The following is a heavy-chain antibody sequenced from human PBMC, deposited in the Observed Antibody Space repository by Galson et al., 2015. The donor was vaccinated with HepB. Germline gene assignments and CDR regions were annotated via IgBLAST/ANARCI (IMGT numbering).Heavy chain of an antibody. CDR1: GFIFSNFG. Sequence: SLRLSCAASGFIFSNFGMHWVRQAPGKGLEWVASITYDGSDKYYADSVKGRFTVSRDNSKNTLYLEMNSLRAEDTALYYCTKGKPPIIMGSTTGDFGSWGQGTLVTVSS. J-gene: IGHJ4*02. D-gene: IGHD1-26*01. CDR2: ITYDGSDK. V-gene: IGHV3-30*18. CDR3: TKGKPPIIMGSTTGDFGS.